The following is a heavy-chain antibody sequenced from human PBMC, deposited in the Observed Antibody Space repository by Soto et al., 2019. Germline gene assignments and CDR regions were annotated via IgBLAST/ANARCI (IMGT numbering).Heavy chain of an antibody. V-gene: IGHV3-53*04. D-gene: IGHD5-12*01. CDR1: GFTVSSNY. CDR3: AKDARVDGYWDFAY. J-gene: IGHJ4*02. CDR2: IYTDDST. Sequence: GGSLRLSCAASGFTVSSNYMSWVRQAPGKGLEWLSVIYTDDSTYYADSVKGRFTISRHNSKNTLYLQMNSLRAEDTAVYYCAKDARVDGYWDFAYWGQGTLVTVSS.